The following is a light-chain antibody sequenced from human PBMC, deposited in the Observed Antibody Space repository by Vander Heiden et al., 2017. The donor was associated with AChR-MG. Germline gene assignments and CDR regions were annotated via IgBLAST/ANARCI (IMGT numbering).Light chain of an antibody. V-gene: IGKV3-20*01. CDR1: ESVSSNY. CDR3: QRDRRSLT. Sequence: EIVLTQSPATLSLSPGERATLSCRASESVSSNYLAWYQQKPGQAPRLLIYGASGSANGIPDRFSCSGSGKDFTLTSSRREHEDFAVYYWQRDRRSLTFGQGTKLDLK. J-gene: IGKJ2*01. CDR2: GAS.